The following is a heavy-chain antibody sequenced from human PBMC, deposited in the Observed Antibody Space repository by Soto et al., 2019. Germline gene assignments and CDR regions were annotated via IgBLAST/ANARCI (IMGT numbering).Heavy chain of an antibody. CDR2: IYHSGST. CDR3: ARGGQLELAFDY. D-gene: IGHD1-1*01. CDR1: GGSLSSGGYS. V-gene: IGHV4-30-2*01. Sequence: TLSLPSAVSGGSLSSGGYSGSWIRQPPGKGLEWIGYIYHSGSTYYNPSLKSRVTISVDRSKNQFSLKLSSVTASDKAVYYCARGGQLELAFDYWGQGTLGTVS. J-gene: IGHJ4*02.